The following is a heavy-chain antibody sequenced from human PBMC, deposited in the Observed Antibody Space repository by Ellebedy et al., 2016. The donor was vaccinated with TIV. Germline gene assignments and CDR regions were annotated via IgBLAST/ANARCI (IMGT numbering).Heavy chain of an antibody. Sequence: GESLKISCAASGFTFSSYGMHWVRQAPGKGLEWVAVIWYDGSNKYYADSVKGRFTISRDNSKNTLYLQMNSLRAEDTAVYYCARDRGYSYGSRYFDFWGQGALVTVSS. J-gene: IGHJ4*02. CDR3: ARDRGYSYGSRYFDF. D-gene: IGHD5-18*01. CDR1: GFTFSSYG. CDR2: IWYDGSNK. V-gene: IGHV3-33*01.